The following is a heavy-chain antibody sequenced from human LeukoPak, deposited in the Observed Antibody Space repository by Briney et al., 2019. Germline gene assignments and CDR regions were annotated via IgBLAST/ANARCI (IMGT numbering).Heavy chain of an antibody. V-gene: IGHV4-34*01. J-gene: IGHJ4*02. Sequence: PSETLSLTCAVYGGSFSGYYWSWIRQPPGKGLEWIGEINHSGSTNYNPSLKSRVTISVDTSKNQFSLKLSSVTAADTAVYYCARLIGGIAVAGTGRLDYWGQGTLVTVSS. CDR1: GGSFSGYY. CDR2: INHSGST. CDR3: ARLIGGIAVAGTGRLDY. D-gene: IGHD6-19*01.